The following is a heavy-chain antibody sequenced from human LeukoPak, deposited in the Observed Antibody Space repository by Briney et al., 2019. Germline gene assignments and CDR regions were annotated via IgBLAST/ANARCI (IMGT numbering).Heavy chain of an antibody. CDR1: GYTFTSYG. J-gene: IGHJ6*02. V-gene: IGHV1-2*06. CDR2: INPNSGGT. D-gene: IGHD6-19*01. Sequence: ASVKVSCKASGYTFTSYGISWVRQAPGQGLEWMGRINPNSGGTNYAQKFQGRVTMTRDTSISTAYMELSRLRSDDTAVYYCAREAPQYSSGWYYDYYYYYGMDVWGQGTTVTVSS. CDR3: AREAPQYSSGWYYDYYYYYGMDV.